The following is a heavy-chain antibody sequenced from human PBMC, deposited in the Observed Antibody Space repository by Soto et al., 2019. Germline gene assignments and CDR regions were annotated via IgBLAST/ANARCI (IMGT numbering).Heavy chain of an antibody. CDR2: MSYDGSQK. Sequence: QVQLVESVGRVVQPGRSLRLSCAASGFIFSTYTMHWVRQAPGKGLEWLTVMSYDGSQKYYADSVKGRLTISRDNSKNTLYLQMTSLSAEDTAVYHCAIAKSSSWHNFDYWGQGTLVTVSS. CDR1: GFIFSTYT. J-gene: IGHJ4*02. CDR3: AIAKSSSWHNFDY. V-gene: IGHV3-30-3*01. D-gene: IGHD6-13*01.